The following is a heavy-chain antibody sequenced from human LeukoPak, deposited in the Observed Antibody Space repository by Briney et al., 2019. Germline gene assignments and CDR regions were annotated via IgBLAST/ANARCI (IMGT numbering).Heavy chain of an antibody. CDR2: IKQDGTEK. Sequence: GGSLRLSCAASGFTFSSHWMSWVRQAPGKGLEWVANIKQDGTEKYYVDSVKGRFTISRDNAKNSLSLQMNSLRAEDTAVYYCARSRYDFWSGYYVDYWGQGTLVTVSS. J-gene: IGHJ4*02. CDR3: ARSRYDFWSGYYVDY. V-gene: IGHV3-7*01. D-gene: IGHD3-3*01. CDR1: GFTFSSHW.